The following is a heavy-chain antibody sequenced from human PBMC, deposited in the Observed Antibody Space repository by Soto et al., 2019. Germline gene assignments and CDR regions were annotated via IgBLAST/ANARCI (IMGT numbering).Heavy chain of an antibody. V-gene: IGHV3-23*01. J-gene: IGHJ4*02. CDR3: AKFGMATTKRTPPYYIDY. Sequence: LRLSCTASGFTFSSYAMSWVRQAPGKGLEWVSSISGSGGDTYYADSVKGRFTFSRDNSKNTLYLQMNRLRAEGTAVYYCAKFGMATTKRTPPYYIDYWGQGALVTVSS. CDR2: ISGSGGDT. D-gene: IGHD1-1*01. CDR1: GFTFSSYA.